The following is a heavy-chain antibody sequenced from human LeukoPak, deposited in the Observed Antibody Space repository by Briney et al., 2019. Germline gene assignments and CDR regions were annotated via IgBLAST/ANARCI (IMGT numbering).Heavy chain of an antibody. Sequence: SETLSLTCTVSSGSINSYYWGWVRQPPGKGLEWIGRIYTTGATQYNPSLKSRLTMSIDTSTNQFSLNLRSMTAADTAVYYCGRQGYTANYYFLDFWSQGTLVAVS. CDR2: IYTTGAT. V-gene: IGHV4-4*07. CDR3: GRQGYTANYYFLDF. D-gene: IGHD1-26*01. J-gene: IGHJ4*02. CDR1: SGSINSYY.